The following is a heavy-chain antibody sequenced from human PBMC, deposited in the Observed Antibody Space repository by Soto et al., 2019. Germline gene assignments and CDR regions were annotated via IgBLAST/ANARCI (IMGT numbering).Heavy chain of an antibody. Sequence: ASVKVSCKVSGYTLTALSMHWVRQAPGKGLEWMGGFSPADGETIYAQKFQGRVTMTEDTSTDTAYMELSSLRSEDTAVYYCATDRFCTRTTCSNSFDYWGQGALVTVSS. CDR3: ATDRFCTRTTCSNSFDY. CDR2: FSPADGET. D-gene: IGHD2-2*01. V-gene: IGHV1-24*01. J-gene: IGHJ4*02. CDR1: GYTLTALS.